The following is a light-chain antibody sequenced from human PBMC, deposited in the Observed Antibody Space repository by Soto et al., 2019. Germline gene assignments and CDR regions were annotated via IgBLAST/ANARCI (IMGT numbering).Light chain of an antibody. CDR3: QTWGTGPWV. Sequence: QLVLTQSPSASASLGASIKLTCALSSGHSSYAIAWHQQQPEKGPRYLMKLNSDGSHSKGDGIPDRFSGSSSGAERYLTISGLQSEEEADYYCQTWGTGPWVFGGGTKLTVL. CDR1: SGHSSYA. V-gene: IGLV4-69*01. CDR2: LNSDGSH. J-gene: IGLJ3*02.